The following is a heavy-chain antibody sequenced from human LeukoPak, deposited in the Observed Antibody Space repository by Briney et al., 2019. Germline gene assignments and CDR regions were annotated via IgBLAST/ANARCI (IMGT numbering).Heavy chain of an antibody. V-gene: IGHV3-21*01. CDR2: ISSTGSYI. Sequence: GGSLRLSCAASGFTFSSYWMHWVRQAPGKGLEWVSSISSTGSYIYYADSLKGRFTISRDNAKNSMYLQMNSLRAEDTAVYYCVRDTVVVDATLYYYMDVWGKGTTVTISS. J-gene: IGHJ6*03. CDR1: GFTFSSYW. D-gene: IGHD2-15*01. CDR3: VRDTVVVDATLYYYMDV.